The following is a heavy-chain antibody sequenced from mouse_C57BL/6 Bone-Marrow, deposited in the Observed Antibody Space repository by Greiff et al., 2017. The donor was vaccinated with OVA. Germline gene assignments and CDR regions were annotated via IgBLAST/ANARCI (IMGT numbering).Heavy chain of an antibody. CDR3: ARGGYYPAWFAY. D-gene: IGHD1-1*01. V-gene: IGHV5-17*01. Sequence: EVKLMESGGGLVKPGGSLKLSCAASGFTFSDYGMHWVRQAPEKGLEWVAYISSGSSTIYYADTVKGRFTISRDNAKNTLFLQMPSLRSEDTAMYYCARGGYYPAWFAYWGQKTLVTVSP. CDR1: GFTFSDYG. J-gene: IGHJ3*01. CDR2: ISSGSSTI.